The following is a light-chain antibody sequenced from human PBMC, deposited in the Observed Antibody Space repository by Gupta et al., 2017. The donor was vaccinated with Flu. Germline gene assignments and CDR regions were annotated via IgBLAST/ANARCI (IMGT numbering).Light chain of an antibody. CDR3: QQYAGTPRT. CDR1: QSVSAGY. Sequence: EIVLTQSPGTLSLSPGERATLSCRASQSVSAGYLAWYQQKHGQAPRLLIYGASSRATGIPDRFSGSGSVTDFTLTVSTPEPEDFAVYYCQQYAGTPRTFGQGTKVEIK. CDR2: GAS. V-gene: IGKV3-20*01. J-gene: IGKJ1*01.